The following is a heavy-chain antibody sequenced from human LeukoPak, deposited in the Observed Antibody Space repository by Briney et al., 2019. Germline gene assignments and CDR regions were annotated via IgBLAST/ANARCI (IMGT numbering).Heavy chain of an antibody. CDR1: GFTFSVAA. Sequence: PGGSLRLSCAASGFTFSVAAMTWVRQAPGKGLEWVSLIGASESTYYADSVKGWFTISRDNSKNTLSLQMNSLRVEDTAMYFCAKDIQLSTWGLGTMVTVSS. J-gene: IGHJ3*01. CDR3: AKDIQLST. D-gene: IGHD5-24*01. CDR2: IGASEST. V-gene: IGHV3-23*01.